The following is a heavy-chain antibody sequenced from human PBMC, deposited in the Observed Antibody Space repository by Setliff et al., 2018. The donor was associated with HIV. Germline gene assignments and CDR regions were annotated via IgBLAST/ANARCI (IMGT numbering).Heavy chain of an antibody. CDR3: ARCAAGPYCRNSFDF. CDR1: GFTFSNYW. Sequence: GGSLRLSCAASGFTFSNYWMDWVRQAPGKGLEWVATIKQDGSEIYYMDSVKGRFTISRDNAGNSLDLELNYLNDEDTAVYYCARCAAGPYCRNSFDFWGRGTLVTVSS. V-gene: IGHV3-7*03. J-gene: IGHJ4*02. CDR2: IKQDGSEI. D-gene: IGHD1-26*01.